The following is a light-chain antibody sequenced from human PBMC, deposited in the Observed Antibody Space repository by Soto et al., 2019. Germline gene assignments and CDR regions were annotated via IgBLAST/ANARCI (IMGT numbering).Light chain of an antibody. CDR3: GSQSGNSTLV. CDR1: STDVGAYNY. J-gene: IGLJ3*02. CDR2: EVT. V-gene: IGLV2-8*01. Sequence: QSALTQPPSASGSPGQSVTISCTGTSTDVGAYNYVSWYQQHPGKAPKLVIYEVTKRPSGVPDRFSGSKSGNTASLTVSGLQAEDEADYYCGSQSGNSTLVFGAGTKVTVL.